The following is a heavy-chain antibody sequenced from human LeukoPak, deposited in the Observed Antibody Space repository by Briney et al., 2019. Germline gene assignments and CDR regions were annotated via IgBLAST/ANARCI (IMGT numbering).Heavy chain of an antibody. V-gene: IGHV3-30*03. D-gene: IGHD3-10*01. J-gene: IGHJ4*02. CDR1: GFTFSSYG. Sequence: GRSLRLSCAASGFTFSSYGMHWVRQAPGKGLEWVAVISYDGSNKYYADSVKGRFTISRDNSKNTLYLQMNSLRAEDTAVYYCAYGSGSYYTWYFDYWGQGTLVTVSS. CDR2: ISYDGSNK. CDR3: AYGSGSYYTWYFDY.